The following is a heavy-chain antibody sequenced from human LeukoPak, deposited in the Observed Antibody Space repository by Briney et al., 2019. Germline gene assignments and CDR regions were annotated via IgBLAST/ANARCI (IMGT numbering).Heavy chain of an antibody. V-gene: IGHV3-74*01. CDR2: IKSDGSDT. CDR1: GFAFNTYW. D-gene: IGHD3-22*01. J-gene: IGHJ4*02. Sequence: GGSLRLSCAASGFAFNTYWMHWVRQAPGKGLVWVSRIKSDGSDTTYTDSVKGRFTISRDNAKNTLYLQMNSLSAEDTAMYFCARDRGYTFDYWGEGSLVTVSS. CDR3: ARDRGYTFDY.